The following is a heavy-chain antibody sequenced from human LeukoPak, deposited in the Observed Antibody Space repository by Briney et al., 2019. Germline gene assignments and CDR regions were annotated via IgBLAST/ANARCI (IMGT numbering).Heavy chain of an antibody. V-gene: IGHV3-23*01. CDR1: GFTFSDYA. D-gene: IGHD6-19*01. CDR3: ARDLGYRSGWYLGDF. Sequence: PGGSLRLSCAASGFTFSDYAMSWVRQAPGKGLEWVSSISDSGGSTYYADSLRGRFTISRDNSKNALYLQMNSLRAEDTAIYYCARDLGYRSGWYLGDFWGQGTLVTVSS. CDR2: ISDSGGST. J-gene: IGHJ4*02.